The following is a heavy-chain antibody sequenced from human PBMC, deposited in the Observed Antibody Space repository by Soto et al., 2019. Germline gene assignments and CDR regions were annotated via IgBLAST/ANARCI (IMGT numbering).Heavy chain of an antibody. J-gene: IGHJ5*02. CDR3: VRASYILPLDP. CDR1: GGSIDSGGYS. CDR2: IYHTGAA. D-gene: IGHD2-21*01. Sequence: QLQLQESGSGLVKPSQTLSLTCAVSGGSIDSGGYSWNWIRQPPGKGLEWIGYIYHTGAAHYNASLVGRVSLSVDMSKNQFSLQMTSVTAADTAVYYCVRASYILPLDPWGQGIFVTVSS. V-gene: IGHV4-30-2*01.